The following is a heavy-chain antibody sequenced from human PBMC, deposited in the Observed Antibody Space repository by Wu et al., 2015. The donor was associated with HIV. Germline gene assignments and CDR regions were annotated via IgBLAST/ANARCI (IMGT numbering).Heavy chain of an antibody. V-gene: IGHV1-2*02. Sequence: QVQLVQSGAEVKKPGASVKVSCKASGYTFTGYYMHWVRQAPGQGLEWMGWINPNSGDTNDAQKFQGRVTMTRDTSISTVYMELSRLRSDDTAVYYCAKDNGAFDIWGQGTMVIVSS. CDR3: AKDNGAFDI. CDR2: INPNSGDT. D-gene: IGHD2-8*01. CDR1: GYTFTGYY. J-gene: IGHJ3*02.